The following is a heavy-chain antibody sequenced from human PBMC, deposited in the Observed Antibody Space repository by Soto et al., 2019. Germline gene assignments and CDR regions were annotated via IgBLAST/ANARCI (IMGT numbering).Heavy chain of an antibody. Sequence: ASVKVSCKASGYTFTSYDINWVRQATGQGLEWMGWMNPNSGNTGYAQKFQGRVTMTRNTSISTAYMELSSLRSEDTAVYYCARNILYCFVGSCYLRVDAFDIRGQGTMVPGSS. CDR3: ARNILYCFVGSCYLRVDAFDI. CDR2: MNPNSGNT. V-gene: IGHV1-8*01. CDR1: GYTFTSYD. J-gene: IGHJ3*02. D-gene: IGHD2-15*01.